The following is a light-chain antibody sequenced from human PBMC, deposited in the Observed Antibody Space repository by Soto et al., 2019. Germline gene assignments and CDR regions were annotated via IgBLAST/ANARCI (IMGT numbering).Light chain of an antibody. CDR3: QQYGSSPPVT. CDR1: QSVSSSY. V-gene: IGKV3D-20*01. J-gene: IGKJ2*01. Sequence: EIVLTQSPATLSLSPGERATLSCGASQSVSSSYFAWYQQQPGLAPRLLIYDASSRATGIPDRFSGSGSGTDFTLTISRLAPEDVAVYYCQQYGSSPPVTFGQGTKLEIK. CDR2: DAS.